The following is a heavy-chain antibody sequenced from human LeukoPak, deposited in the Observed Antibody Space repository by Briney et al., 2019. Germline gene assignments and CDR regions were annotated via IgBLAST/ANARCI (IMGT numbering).Heavy chain of an antibody. CDR2: ISGSGGST. Sequence: GGSLRLSCAASGCTFSSYAMNWVRQAPGKGLEWVSAISGSGGSTYYADSVKGRFTISRDNSKNTLYLQMNSLRAEDTAVYYCAKDYSSGWYGNYWGQGTLVTVSS. CDR1: GCTFSSYA. D-gene: IGHD6-19*01. V-gene: IGHV3-23*01. CDR3: AKDYSSGWYGNY. J-gene: IGHJ4*02.